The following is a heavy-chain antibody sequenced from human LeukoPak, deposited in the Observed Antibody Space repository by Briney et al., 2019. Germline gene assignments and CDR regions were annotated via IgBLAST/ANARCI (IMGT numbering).Heavy chain of an antibody. CDR2: IYYSGST. Sequence: SETLSLTCTVSGGSISSGDYYWSWIRQPPGKGLEWIGYIYYSGSTYYNPSHKSRVTISVDTSKNQFSLKLSSVTAADTAVYYCARVPTYYYDSSGYYLDYWGQGTLVTVSS. D-gene: IGHD3-22*01. CDR1: GGSISSGDYY. J-gene: IGHJ4*02. V-gene: IGHV4-30-4*08. CDR3: ARVPTYYYDSSGYYLDY.